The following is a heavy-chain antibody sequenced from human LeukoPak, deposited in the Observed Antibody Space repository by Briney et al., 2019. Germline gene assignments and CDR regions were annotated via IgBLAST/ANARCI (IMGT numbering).Heavy chain of an antibody. CDR2: MNPNSGNT. Sequence: ASVKVSCKASGYTFTSDDINWVRQATGRGLEWMGWMNPNSGNTGYAQTFQGRVTMTRNTFRRTAYMELSSLRTEDTAVYHCARGGPNWNYRDYWGRGTLVTVPS. V-gene: IGHV1-8*01. J-gene: IGHJ4*02. CDR1: GYTFTSDD. D-gene: IGHD1-7*01. CDR3: ARGGPNWNYRDY.